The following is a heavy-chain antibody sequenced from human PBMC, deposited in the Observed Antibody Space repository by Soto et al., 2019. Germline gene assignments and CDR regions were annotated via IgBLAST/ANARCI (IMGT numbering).Heavy chain of an antibody. Sequence: QVQLQQWGAGLLKPSETQSLTCAVYGGSFSGYYWSWIRQPPGKGLEWIGEINHSGSTNYNPSLKSRVTISVDTSKNQFSLKLSSVTAADTAVYYCARVRDFWSGYYPYYFDYWGQGTLVTVSS. CDR3: ARVRDFWSGYYPYYFDY. D-gene: IGHD3-3*01. J-gene: IGHJ4*02. CDR2: INHSGST. V-gene: IGHV4-34*01. CDR1: GGSFSGYY.